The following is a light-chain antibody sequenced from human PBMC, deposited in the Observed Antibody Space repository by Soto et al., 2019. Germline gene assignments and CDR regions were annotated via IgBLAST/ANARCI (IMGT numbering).Light chain of an antibody. CDR2: GAS. CDR3: QQYGDSPQT. J-gene: IGKJ1*01. CDR1: QSVGSS. Sequence: EIVLTQSPSTLSLSSGERASLSCRASQSVGSSLSWYQQKPGQAPRLLFYGASNRATAIPDRFSGSGFGTDFTLTITRLEPEDFAVYYCQQYGDSPQTFGPGTTGDIK. V-gene: IGKV3-20*01.